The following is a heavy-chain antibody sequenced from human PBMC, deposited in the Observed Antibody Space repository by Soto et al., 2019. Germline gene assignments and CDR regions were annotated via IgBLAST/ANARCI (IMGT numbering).Heavy chain of an antibody. D-gene: IGHD4-17*01. CDR1: GFIFSKYI. V-gene: IGHV3-21*01. CDR2: INSGSRYI. Sequence: EVQLVESGGGLVKPAESLRLSCAASGFIFSKYIMNWVRQAPGKGLEWVASINSGSRYIYYTDSVKGRFTISRDNAKNSLYLQMNSLRVEDTAVYYCARHHDQGDYGAAWFDPWGQGTLVTVSS. J-gene: IGHJ5*02. CDR3: ARHHDQGDYGAAWFDP.